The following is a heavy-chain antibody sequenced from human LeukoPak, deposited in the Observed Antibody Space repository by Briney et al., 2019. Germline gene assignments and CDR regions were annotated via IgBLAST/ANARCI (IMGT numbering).Heavy chain of an antibody. Sequence: PGGSLRLSCEASGFTFDDYAMHWVRQAPGKGLEWVSGISWNSGSIGYADSVKGRFTISRDNAKNSLYLQMNSLRAEDTALYYCAKGRDYGDYVGLDYFDYWGQGTLVTVSS. CDR1: GFTFDDYA. J-gene: IGHJ4*02. V-gene: IGHV3-9*01. D-gene: IGHD4-17*01. CDR3: AKGRDYGDYVGLDYFDY. CDR2: ISWNSGSI.